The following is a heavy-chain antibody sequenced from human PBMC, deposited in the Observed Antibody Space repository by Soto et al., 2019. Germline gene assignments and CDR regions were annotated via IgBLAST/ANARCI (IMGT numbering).Heavy chain of an antibody. CDR1: GGTFRSYA. CDR3: ARVLPYSNLYYYYGMDV. V-gene: IGHV1-69*13. D-gene: IGHD4-4*01. J-gene: IGHJ6*02. Sequence: GASVKGSCKGSGGTFRSYAISWVRQAPGQGLEWMGGIIPIFGTANYAQKFQGRVTITADESTSTAYMELSSLRSEDTAVYYCARVLPYSNLYYYYGMDVWGQGTTVTVSS. CDR2: IIPIFGTA.